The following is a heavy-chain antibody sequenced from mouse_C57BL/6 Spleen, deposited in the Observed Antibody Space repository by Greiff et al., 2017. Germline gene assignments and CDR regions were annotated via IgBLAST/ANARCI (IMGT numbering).Heavy chain of an antibody. Sequence: QVQLQQSGAELARPGASVKMSCKASGYTFTSYTMPWVKQRPGQGLEWIGYINPSSGYTKYNQKFKDKATLTADKSSSTAYMQLSSLTSEDSAVYYCANDDGYLAWFAYWGQGTLVTVSA. CDR2: INPSSGYT. V-gene: IGHV1-4*01. D-gene: IGHD2-3*01. CDR3: ANDDGYLAWFAY. J-gene: IGHJ3*01. CDR1: GYTFTSYT.